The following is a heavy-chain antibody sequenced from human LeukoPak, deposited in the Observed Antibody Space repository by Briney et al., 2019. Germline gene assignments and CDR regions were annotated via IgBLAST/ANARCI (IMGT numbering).Heavy chain of an antibody. D-gene: IGHD3-9*01. CDR1: GFTFGNYA. J-gene: IGHJ4*02. V-gene: IGHV3-23*01. Sequence: SGGSLRLSCVGSGFTFGNYAMNWVRQAPGKGLEWVAAISDRGGDTFYADSVKGRFTFSRDNSKNTMFLQMNSLRAEDTALYYCAKEARDILTHYYWGSQFDYWGQGTLVIVSS. CDR2: ISDRGGDT. CDR3: AKEARDILTHYYWGSQFDY.